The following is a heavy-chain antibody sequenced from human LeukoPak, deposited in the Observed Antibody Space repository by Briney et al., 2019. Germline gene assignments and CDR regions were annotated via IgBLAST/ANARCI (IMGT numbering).Heavy chain of an antibody. Sequence: PSETLSLTCTVSGGSISSYYWSWIRQPPGKGLEWIGYIYYSGSTNYNPSLKSRVTISVHTSKNHFSLELSSVTAADPAVYYCATVSGSGSPLYYYYGMDVWGQGTTVTVSS. D-gene: IGHD6-19*01. CDR1: GGSISSYY. J-gene: IGHJ6*02. V-gene: IGHV4-59*01. CDR2: IYYSGST. CDR3: ATVSGSGSPLYYYYGMDV.